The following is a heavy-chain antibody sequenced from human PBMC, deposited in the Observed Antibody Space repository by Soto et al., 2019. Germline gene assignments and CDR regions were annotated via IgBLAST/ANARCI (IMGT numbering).Heavy chain of an antibody. CDR3: ARVTPIVVVPAAIRTYGEPFDY. Sequence: ASVKVSCKASGYTFTSYYMHWVRQAPGQGLEWMGIINPSGGSTSYAQKFQGRVTMTRDTSTSTVYMELSSLRSEDTAVYYCARVTPIVVVPAAIRTYGEPFDYWGQGTLVTVS. CDR1: GYTFTSYY. CDR2: INPSGGST. J-gene: IGHJ4*02. V-gene: IGHV1-46*01. D-gene: IGHD2-2*02.